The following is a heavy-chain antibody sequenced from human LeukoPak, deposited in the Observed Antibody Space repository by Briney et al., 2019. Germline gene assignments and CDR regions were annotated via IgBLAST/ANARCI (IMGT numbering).Heavy chain of an antibody. CDR1: GYTFTSYG. J-gene: IGHJ4*02. D-gene: IGHD3-22*01. CDR3: ARSRYYYDSSGYYSGTKIFDY. V-gene: IGHV1-18*01. Sequence: ASVKVSCTASGYTFTSYGISWVRQAPGQGLEWMGWISAYNGNTNYAQKLQGRVTMTTDTSTSTAYMELRSLRSDDTAVYYCARSRYYYDSSGYYSGTKIFDYWGQGTLVTVSS. CDR2: ISAYNGNT.